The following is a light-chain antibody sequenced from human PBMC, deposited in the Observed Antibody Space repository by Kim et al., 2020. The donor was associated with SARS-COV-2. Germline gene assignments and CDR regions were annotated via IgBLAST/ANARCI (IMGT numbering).Light chain of an antibody. CDR3: SSYAGRNDLV. Sequence: GQSVDISCTGTSSDVGRYNYVSWYQHHPGKAPKLIIYDVTTRPTGVPDRFSGSKSGNTASLTVSGLQAEDEADYYCSSYAGRNDLVFGGGTQLTVL. J-gene: IGLJ2*01. CDR1: SSDVGRYNY. CDR2: DVT. V-gene: IGLV2-8*01.